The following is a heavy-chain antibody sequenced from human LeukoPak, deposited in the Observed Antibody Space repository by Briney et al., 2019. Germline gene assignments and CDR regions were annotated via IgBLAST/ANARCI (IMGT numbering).Heavy chain of an antibody. J-gene: IGHJ6*03. CDR2: ISAYGGNT. V-gene: IGHV1-18*01. CDR1: GYTFTSYG. Sequence: ASVKVSCKASGYTFTSYGISWVRQAPGQGLEWMGWISAYGGNTNYAQKLQGRVTMTTDTSTSTAYMELRSLRSDDTAVYYCARDVIAASYYYYMDVWGKGTTVTVSS. CDR3: ARDVIAASYYYYMDV. D-gene: IGHD6-6*01.